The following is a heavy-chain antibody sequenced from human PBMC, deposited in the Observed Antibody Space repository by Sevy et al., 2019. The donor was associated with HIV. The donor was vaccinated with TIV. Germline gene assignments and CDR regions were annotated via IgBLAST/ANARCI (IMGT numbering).Heavy chain of an antibody. V-gene: IGHV3-23*01. CDR2: ISGSADAT. D-gene: IGHD5-18*01. J-gene: IGHJ4*02. Sequence: GGSLRLSCAASGFTFSNYAMSWVRQTPGKGLEWVSAISGSADATYYTDSVKGRFTNSIDNSKNTMYLQMNSLRAEDTAVYYCVKEVSQYSYSDYWGQGTLVTVSS. CDR1: GFTFSNYA. CDR3: VKEVSQYSYSDY.